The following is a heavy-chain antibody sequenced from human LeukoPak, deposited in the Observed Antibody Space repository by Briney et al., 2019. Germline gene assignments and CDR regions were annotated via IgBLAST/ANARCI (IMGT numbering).Heavy chain of an antibody. CDR2: ISGGGGIT. CDR1: GFTFSSYA. V-gene: IGHV3-23*01. D-gene: IGHD3-22*01. CDR3: AKGYFHDSSGYLVHDSFDI. J-gene: IGHJ3*02. Sequence: GGSLRLSCAASGFTFSSYAMGWVRQAPGKGLEWVSTISGGGGITYYADSVKGRFTISRDNSKNTLFLQMNSLRAEDTAVYFCAKGYFHDSSGYLVHDSFDIWGQGTMVTVSS.